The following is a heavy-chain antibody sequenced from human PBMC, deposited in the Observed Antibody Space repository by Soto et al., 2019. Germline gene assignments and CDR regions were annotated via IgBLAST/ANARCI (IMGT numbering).Heavy chain of an antibody. V-gene: IGHV4-31*03. CDR1: GGSISSGGYY. J-gene: IGHJ5*02. Sequence: SETLSLTCTVSGGSISSGGYYWSWIRQHPGKGLEWIGYIYYSGSTYYDPSLKSRVTISVDTSKNQFSLKLSSVTAADTAVYYCARVKSGLFHRDWFDPWGQGTLVTVSS. D-gene: IGHD2-21*01. CDR3: ARVKSGLFHRDWFDP. CDR2: IYYSGST.